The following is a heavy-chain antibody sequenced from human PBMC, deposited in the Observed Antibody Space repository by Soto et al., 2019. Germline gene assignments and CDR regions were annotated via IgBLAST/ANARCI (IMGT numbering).Heavy chain of an antibody. D-gene: IGHD2-2*01. CDR3: ARVLGCSSTSCYHDAFDI. CDR2: ISSRSSYI. CDR1: GFTFSSYS. Sequence: GGSLRLSCAASGFTFSSYSMDWVRQAPGKGLEWVSSISSRSSYIYYADSVKGRFTISRDNAKNSLYLQMNSLSAEDTAVYYCARVLGCSSTSCYHDAFDIWGQGTMVTVSS. V-gene: IGHV3-21*01. J-gene: IGHJ3*02.